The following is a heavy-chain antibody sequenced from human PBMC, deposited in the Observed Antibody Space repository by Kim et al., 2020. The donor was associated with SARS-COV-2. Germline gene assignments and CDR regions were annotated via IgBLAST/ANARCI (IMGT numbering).Heavy chain of an antibody. V-gene: IGHV3-53*01. D-gene: IGHD3-22*01. CDR2: IYSGGST. J-gene: IGHJ1*01. Sequence: GGSLRLSCAASGFTVSSNYMSWVRQAPGKGLEWVSVIYSGGSTYYADSVKGRFTISRDNSKNTLYLQMNSLRAEDTAVYYCARVGYYDSSGYYSEYFQHWGQGTLVTVSS. CDR3: ARVGYYDSSGYYSEYFQH. CDR1: GFTVSSNY.